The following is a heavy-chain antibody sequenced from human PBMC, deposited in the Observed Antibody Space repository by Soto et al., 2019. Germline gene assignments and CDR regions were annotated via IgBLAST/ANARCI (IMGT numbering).Heavy chain of an antibody. CDR2: IKPGSGDT. V-gene: IGHV1-2*02. CDR1: GYTFAAYY. Sequence: ASVKVSCKASGYTFAAYYIHWVRQAPGQGLECMGWIKPGSGDTGYTQKFQGRVTMTRDTSISTAYMELNSLRSADTAIYYCARGSAVGGNWFDSWGQGTLVTVSS. D-gene: IGHD6-19*01. J-gene: IGHJ5*01. CDR3: ARGSAVGGNWFDS.